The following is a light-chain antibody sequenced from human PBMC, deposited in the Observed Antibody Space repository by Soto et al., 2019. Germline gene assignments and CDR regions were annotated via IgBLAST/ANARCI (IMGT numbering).Light chain of an antibody. Sequence: SYELTQPPSVSVSPGQTASITCSGDKLGDKYACWYQQKPGQSPVLVIYQDSKRPSGIPERFSGSNSGNTATLTISGTQAMDEADYYCQAWDSSTPSPRVFGGGTKVTVL. J-gene: IGLJ2*01. CDR2: QDS. CDR1: KLGDKY. V-gene: IGLV3-1*01. CDR3: QAWDSSTPSPRV.